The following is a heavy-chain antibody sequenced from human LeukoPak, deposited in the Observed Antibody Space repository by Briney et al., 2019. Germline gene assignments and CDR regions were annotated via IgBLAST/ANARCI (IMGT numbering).Heavy chain of an antibody. CDR3: ARDLTGASGY. J-gene: IGHJ4*02. V-gene: IGHV3-21*01. Sequence: GGSLRLSCAASGFTFSTYSMNWLRLAPGKGLEWVSSISPDSNYKYYVDSVKGRFTISRDNAKSSLYLQMNSLRAEDTAVYYCARDLTGASGYWGQGTLVTVSS. CDR2: ISPDSNYK. CDR1: GFTFSTYS. D-gene: IGHD3-10*01.